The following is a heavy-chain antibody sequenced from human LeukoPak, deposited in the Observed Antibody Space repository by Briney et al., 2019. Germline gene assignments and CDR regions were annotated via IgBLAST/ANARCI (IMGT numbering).Heavy chain of an antibody. V-gene: IGHV4-39*07. Sequence: SETLSLTCTVSGGSISSSSYYWGWIRQPPGKGLEWIGSIYFSGSTYYNPSLKSRVTMSADTSKNQFSLKLSSVTAADTAVYYCARERYSRSYWEFDYLGQGTLVTVSP. D-gene: IGHD1-26*01. CDR3: ARERYSRSYWEFDY. J-gene: IGHJ4*02. CDR2: IYFSGST. CDR1: GGSISSSSYY.